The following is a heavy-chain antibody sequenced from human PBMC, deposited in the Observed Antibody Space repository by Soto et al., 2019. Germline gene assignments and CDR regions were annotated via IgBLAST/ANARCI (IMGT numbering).Heavy chain of an antibody. CDR2: INHSGST. CDR3: ARVPDY. Sequence: SETLSLTCAVYGGSFSGYYWSWIRQPPGKGLEWIGEINHSGSTNYNPSLKSRVTLSVGRSKNQFSLKLSSVTAADTAVYYCARVPDYWGQGTLVTVSS. V-gene: IGHV4-34*01. J-gene: IGHJ4*02. CDR1: GGSFSGYY.